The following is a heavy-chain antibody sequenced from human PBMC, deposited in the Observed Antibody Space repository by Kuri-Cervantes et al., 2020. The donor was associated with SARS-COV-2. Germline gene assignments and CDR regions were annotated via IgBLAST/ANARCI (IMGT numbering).Heavy chain of an antibody. J-gene: IGHJ5*02. Sequence: SVKVSCKASGYTFTSYGISWVRQAPGQGLEWMGGIIPIFGTANYAQKFQGRVTITADKSTSTAYMELSSLRSEDTAVYYCARDHSSSRSCNWFDPWGQGTLVTVSS. CDR3: ARDHSSSRSCNWFDP. D-gene: IGHD6-6*01. CDR2: IIPIFGTA. V-gene: IGHV1-69*06. CDR1: GYTFTSYG.